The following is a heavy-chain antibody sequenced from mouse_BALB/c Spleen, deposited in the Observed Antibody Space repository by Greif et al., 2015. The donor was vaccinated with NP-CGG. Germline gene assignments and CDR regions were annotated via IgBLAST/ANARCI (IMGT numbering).Heavy chain of an antibody. D-gene: IGHD2-4*01. J-gene: IGHJ4*01. CDR3: AREWGLRYYYAMDY. CDR2: IDPANGNT. V-gene: IGHV14-3*02. Sequence: EVQLQESGAALVKPGASVKLSCTASGFNIKDTYMHWVKQRPEQGLEWIGRIDPANGNTKYDPKFQGKATITADTSSNTAYLQLSSLTSEDTAVYYCAREWGLRYYYAMDYWGQGTSVTVSS. CDR1: GFNIKDTY.